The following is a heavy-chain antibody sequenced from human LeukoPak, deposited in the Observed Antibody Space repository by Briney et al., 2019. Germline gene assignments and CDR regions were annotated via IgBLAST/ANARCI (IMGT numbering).Heavy chain of an antibody. Sequence: KASETLSLICAVYGGSFSGYYWSWIRQPPGKGLEWIGEVNHSGSTNYNPSLKTRVTISVDTSKNQFSLKLSSVTAADTAVYYCARHKRPRRSRDGYNSPYFDYWGQGTLVTVSS. CDR3: ARHKRPRRSRDGYNSPYFDY. CDR1: GGSFSGYY. V-gene: IGHV4-34*01. J-gene: IGHJ4*02. CDR2: VNHSGST. D-gene: IGHD5-24*01.